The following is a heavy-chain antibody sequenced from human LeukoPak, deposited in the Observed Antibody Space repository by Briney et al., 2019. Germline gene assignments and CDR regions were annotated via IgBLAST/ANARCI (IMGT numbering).Heavy chain of an antibody. V-gene: IGHV3-48*02. D-gene: IGHD1-20*01. J-gene: IGHJ5*02. CDR2: ISISTSTI. CDR3: ARDNWNPGWFDP. CDR1: GFTFSTYS. Sequence: GGSLRLSCAASGFTFSTYSMNWVRQAPGKGLEWISYISISTSTIHYADSVKGRFTISRDNARNSLYLQMNSLRDEDTAVYYCARDNWNPGWFDPWGQGTLVTVSS.